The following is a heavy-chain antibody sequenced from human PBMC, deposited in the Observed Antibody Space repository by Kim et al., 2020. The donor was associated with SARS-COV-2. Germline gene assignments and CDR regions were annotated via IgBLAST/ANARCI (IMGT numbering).Heavy chain of an antibody. CDR3: ARDTSSCIRGLTYSYYGMDV. V-gene: IGHV3-30-3*01. J-gene: IGHJ6*02. Sequence: GGSLRLSCAASGFTFSSCAIHWVRQAPGKGLEWVAVISYDGSNKNYVDSVKGRFTISRDNSKNTLYLQMNSLRAEDTALYYCARDTSSCIRGLTYSYYGMDVWGQGTTVTVSS. CDR1: GFTFSSCA. CDR2: ISYDGSNK. D-gene: IGHD2-21*01.